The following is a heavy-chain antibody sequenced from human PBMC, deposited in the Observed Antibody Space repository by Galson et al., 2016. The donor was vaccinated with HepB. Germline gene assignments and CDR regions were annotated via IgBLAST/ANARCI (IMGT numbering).Heavy chain of an antibody. CDR3: ARGGDGYNGYGDY. J-gene: IGHJ4*02. Sequence: SLRLSCAASGFTFSRYWMHWVRQAPGKGLVWVSRTNTDGTRINYADSVSGRFTISRDNAKNTLYLQTSSLRAEDTAVYYCARGGDGYNGYGDYWGQGTLVTVSS. D-gene: IGHD5-12*01. V-gene: IGHV3-74*01. CDR1: GFTFSRYW. CDR2: TNTDGTRI.